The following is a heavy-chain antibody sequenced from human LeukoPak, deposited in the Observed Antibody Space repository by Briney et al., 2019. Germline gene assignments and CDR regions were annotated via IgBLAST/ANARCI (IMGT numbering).Heavy chain of an antibody. V-gene: IGHV3-74*01. CDR1: GYTFSSYW. J-gene: IGHJ4*02. CDR2: IDTDGRTT. D-gene: IGHD3-10*01. Sequence: GGSLRLSCAASGYTFSSYWMHWVRQAPGKGLVWVSRIDTDGRTTNYADSVRGRFTIYRDNVQNTLYLQMNSLTAEDTAVYYCVRDVAGARSYWGQGALVSVSS. CDR3: VRDVAGARSY.